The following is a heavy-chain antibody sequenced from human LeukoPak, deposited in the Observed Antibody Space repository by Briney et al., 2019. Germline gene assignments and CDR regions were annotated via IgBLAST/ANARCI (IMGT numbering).Heavy chain of an antibody. CDR1: GFTFSGYG. CDR3: AKTYSSSWYFDC. D-gene: IGHD6-13*01. Sequence: GGSRRLSCAASGFTFSGYGMHWVRQAPGKGLEWVAFIRDDGSNKLYADSVKGRFTISRDNSKNTLYLQMNSLRAGDRAVYYCAKTYSSSWYFDCWGQGTLVTVSS. CDR2: IRDDGSNK. J-gene: IGHJ4*02. V-gene: IGHV3-30*02.